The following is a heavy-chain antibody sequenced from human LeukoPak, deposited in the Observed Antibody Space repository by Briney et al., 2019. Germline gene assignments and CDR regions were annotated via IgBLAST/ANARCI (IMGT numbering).Heavy chain of an antibody. CDR3: ARKYSNYLMWFDY. J-gene: IGHJ4*02. D-gene: IGHD4-11*01. CDR2: IIPIFGTA. CDR1: GGTFSSYA. Sequence: SVKVSCKASGGTFSSYAISWVRQAPGQGLEWMGGIIPIFGTANYAQKFQGRVTITADESTSTAYMELSSLRSEDAAVYYCARKYSNYLMWFDYWGQGTLVTVSS. V-gene: IGHV1-69*13.